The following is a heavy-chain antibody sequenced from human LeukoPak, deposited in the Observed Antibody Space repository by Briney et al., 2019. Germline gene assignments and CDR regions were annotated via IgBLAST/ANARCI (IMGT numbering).Heavy chain of an antibody. Sequence: KPSETLSLTCAVYGGSFSGYYWSWIRQPPGKGLEWIGEINHSGSTNYNPSLKSRVTISVDTSKNQFSLKLSSVTAADTAVYYCARGPAYGSGSYYINYFDYWGQGTLVTVSS. V-gene: IGHV4-34*01. D-gene: IGHD3-10*01. CDR3: ARGPAYGSGSYYINYFDY. CDR1: GGSFSGYY. J-gene: IGHJ4*02. CDR2: INHSGST.